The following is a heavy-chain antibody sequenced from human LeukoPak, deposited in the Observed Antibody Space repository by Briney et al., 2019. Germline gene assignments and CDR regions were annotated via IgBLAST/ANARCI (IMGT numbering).Heavy chain of an antibody. Sequence: PGGSLRLSCAASGFTFSSYEMNWVRQAPGKGLEWVSYISSSGSTIYYADSVKGRFTISRDNAKNSLYLQMNSLRAEDTAVYYCARGLRIYLGELSGFDYWGQGTLVTVSS. V-gene: IGHV3-48*03. CDR3: ARGLRIYLGELSGFDY. J-gene: IGHJ4*02. CDR1: GFTFSSYE. D-gene: IGHD3-16*02. CDR2: ISSSGSTI.